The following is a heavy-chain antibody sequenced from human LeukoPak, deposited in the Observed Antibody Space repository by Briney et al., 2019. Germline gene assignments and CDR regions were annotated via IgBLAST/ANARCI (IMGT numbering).Heavy chain of an antibody. Sequence: GGSLRLSCAASGFSFSSDELNWVRQAPGKGLEWLSYISTSGRTTYYADSVKGRFTISRDNSKNTLYLQMNTLRAEDTAVYYCAKDYGGIPFDYWGQGTLVTVSS. J-gene: IGHJ4*02. D-gene: IGHD4-23*01. CDR1: GFSFSSDE. V-gene: IGHV3-48*03. CDR3: AKDYGGIPFDY. CDR2: ISTSGRTT.